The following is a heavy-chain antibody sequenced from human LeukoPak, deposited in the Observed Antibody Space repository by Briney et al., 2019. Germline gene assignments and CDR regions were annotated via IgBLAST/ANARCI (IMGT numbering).Heavy chain of an antibody. CDR1: GGSISSHY. Sequence: SETLSLTCTVSGGSISSHYWSWIRQPPGKGLEWIGYIYYRGTTNYNPSLKSRVTISIDMSRTRFSLKLSSVTAADTAVYYCARDWGYCSSTSCYGNWFDPWGQGTLVTVSS. D-gene: IGHD2-2*01. J-gene: IGHJ5*02. CDR2: IYYRGTT. V-gene: IGHV4-59*11. CDR3: ARDWGYCSSTSCYGNWFDP.